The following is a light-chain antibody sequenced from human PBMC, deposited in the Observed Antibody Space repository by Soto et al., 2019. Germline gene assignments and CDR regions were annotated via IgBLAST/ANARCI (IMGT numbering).Light chain of an antibody. J-gene: IGLJ1*01. CDR3: SSFPIHGNYV. V-gene: IGLV2-14*01. CDR2: DVS. Sequence: QSALTQPASVSGTPGQSITISCTGTSSVFGVYNSVSWYQQHPGKAPKVMIYDVSNRPSGVSNRFSGSKSGNTASLTISGLHSEYEADYYFSSFPIHGNYVFGTGAMVPVL. CDR1: SSVFGVYNS.